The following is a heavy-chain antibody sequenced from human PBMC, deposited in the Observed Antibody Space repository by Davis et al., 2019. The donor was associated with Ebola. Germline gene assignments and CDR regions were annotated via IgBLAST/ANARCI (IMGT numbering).Heavy chain of an antibody. CDR1: GFTFSSYS. CDR3: ARSGIAAAGVDY. Sequence: GESLKISCAASGFTFSSYSMNWVRQAPGKGLEWVSSISSSSSYIYYADSVKGRFTISRDNAKNSLYLQMNSLRAEDTAVYYCARSGIAAAGVDYWGQGTLVTVSS. J-gene: IGHJ4*02. D-gene: IGHD6-13*01. CDR2: ISSSSSYI. V-gene: IGHV3-21*01.